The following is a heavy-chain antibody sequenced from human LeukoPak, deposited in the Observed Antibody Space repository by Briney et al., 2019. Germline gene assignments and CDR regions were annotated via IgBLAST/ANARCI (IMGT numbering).Heavy chain of an antibody. V-gene: IGHV4-4*07. J-gene: IGHJ4*02. CDR1: GGSISSYY. CDR3: ARESSWGFKFDY. CDR2: IFTSGST. D-gene: IGHD3-16*01. Sequence: SETLSLTCTVSGGSISSYYWSWIRQPAGKGLEWIGRIFTSGSTNYNTSLKSRVTMSVDTSKNHFSLKLSSVTAADTAVYFCARESSWGFKFDYWGQGTLVTVSS.